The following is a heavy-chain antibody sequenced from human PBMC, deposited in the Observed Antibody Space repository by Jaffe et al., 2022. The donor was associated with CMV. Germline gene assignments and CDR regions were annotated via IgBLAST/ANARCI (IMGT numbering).Heavy chain of an antibody. V-gene: IGHV4-59*08. CDR2: IYYSGST. CDR1: GGSISSYY. CDR3: ARHANALLWFGELFPYMDV. D-gene: IGHD3-10*01. Sequence: QVQLQESGPGLVKPSETLSLTCTVSGGSISSYYWSWIRQPPGKGLEWIGYIYYSGSTNYNPSLKSRVTISVDTSKNQFSLKLSSVTAADTAVYYCARHANALLWFGELFPYMDVWGKGTTVTVSS. J-gene: IGHJ6*03.